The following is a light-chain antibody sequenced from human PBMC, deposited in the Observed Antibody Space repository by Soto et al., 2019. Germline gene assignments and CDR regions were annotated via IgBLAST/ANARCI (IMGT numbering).Light chain of an antibody. V-gene: IGKV3-15*01. Sequence: EIVMTQSPATLSVSPGERATLSCRASQSVSSNLAWYQQKPGQTPKLLIYVESTRATGIPARFSGSGSGTEFTLTISSLQSEDFAVYYCQQYNVWPLPFGGGTKVEFK. CDR3: QQYNVWPLP. CDR2: VES. J-gene: IGKJ4*01. CDR1: QSVSSN.